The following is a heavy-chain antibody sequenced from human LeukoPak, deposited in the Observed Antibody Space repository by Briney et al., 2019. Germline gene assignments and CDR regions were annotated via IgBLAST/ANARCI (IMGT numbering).Heavy chain of an antibody. J-gene: IGHJ4*02. Sequence: GGSLRLSCAASGFTFSSYAMSWVRQAPGKGLGWVSAISGSGGSTYYADSVKGRFTISRDNSKNTLYLQMNSLRAEDTAVYYCAKDSGVVPAAISPRFDYWGQGTLVTVSS. D-gene: IGHD2-2*01. CDR2: ISGSGGST. CDR3: AKDSGVVPAAISPRFDY. CDR1: GFTFSSYA. V-gene: IGHV3-23*01.